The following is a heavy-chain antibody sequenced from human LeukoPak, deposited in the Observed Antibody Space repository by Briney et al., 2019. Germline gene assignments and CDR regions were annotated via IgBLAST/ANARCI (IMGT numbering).Heavy chain of an antibody. CDR1: GVSISDSY. D-gene: IGHD1-14*01. CDR2: VYRSGST. V-gene: IGHV4-4*07. CDR3: ARGETLDETPPGWVYFSH. Sequence: PSETLSLTCTVSGVSISDSYLCWMRQSAGKGLEWIGRVYRSGSTNYNPSLKSRVVISVDTSKNQFSLNLASVTAADTAVYFCARGETLDETPPGWVYFSHWGPGTLVTVSS. J-gene: IGHJ1*01.